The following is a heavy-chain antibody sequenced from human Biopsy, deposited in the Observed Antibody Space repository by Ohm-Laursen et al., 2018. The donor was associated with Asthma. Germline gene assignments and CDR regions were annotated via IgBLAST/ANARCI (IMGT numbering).Heavy chain of an antibody. J-gene: IGHJ4*02. CDR3: ARKAGSCISRTCYSLDF. CDR2: INSVFRTT. Sequence: GPSVKVSCKSLGGTLNTYVIGWARQAPGQGVEWMGGINSVFRTTTYPRKFQDRVTITADDSTSTVYMELSSLRSEDTAVYYCARKAGSCISRTCYSLDFWGQGTLVTVSS. CDR1: GGTLNTYV. D-gene: IGHD2-2*01. V-gene: IGHV1-69*01.